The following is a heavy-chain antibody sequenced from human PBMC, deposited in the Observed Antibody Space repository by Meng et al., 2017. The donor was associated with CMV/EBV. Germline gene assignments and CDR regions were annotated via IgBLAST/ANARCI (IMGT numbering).Heavy chain of an antibody. V-gene: IGHV4-39*07. Sequence: QRRLGESGPGRVKPSDPPPPICTVSCGSIGISSSHWCWSSQPPGKGLEWIGSIDYSGSTYCNPSLKSRVTISVDTSNNQFSLKLSSVTAADTAVYYCASRITIFGVVTAFDPWGQGTLVTVSS. CDR1: CGSIGISSSH. J-gene: IGHJ5*02. CDR3: ASRITIFGVVTAFDP. CDR2: IDYSGST. D-gene: IGHD3-3*01.